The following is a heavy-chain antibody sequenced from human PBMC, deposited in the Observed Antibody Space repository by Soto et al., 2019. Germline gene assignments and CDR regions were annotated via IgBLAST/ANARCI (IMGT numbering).Heavy chain of an antibody. J-gene: IGHJ4*02. CDR2: IYYSGTT. V-gene: IGHV4-59*12. CDR1: GGSIINYY. Sequence: SETLSLTCTVSGGSIINYYWSWIRQPPGKGLEWIGYIYYSGTTSYNPSLRSRVTISVDTSKNQFSLKLSSVTAADTAVYYCARDSVPYYFDYWGQGTLVTVSS. CDR3: ARDSVPYYFDY. D-gene: IGHD1-26*01.